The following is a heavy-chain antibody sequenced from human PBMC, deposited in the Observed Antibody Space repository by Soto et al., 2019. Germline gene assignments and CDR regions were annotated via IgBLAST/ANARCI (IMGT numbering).Heavy chain of an antibody. CDR2: IYPGESET. Sequence: GESLKISCNGSAFTFTNCYIGWLRQMPGKRLEWMGTIYPGESETTYSQSFQGQVTFSVDKSLNIAYLQWSSLKASHTAIYYFSITRHYHGAAFDSWGHGTLVTVSS. J-gene: IGHJ4*01. CDR1: AFTFTNCY. V-gene: IGHV5-51*01. CDR3: SITRHYHGAAFDS. D-gene: IGHD3-10*01.